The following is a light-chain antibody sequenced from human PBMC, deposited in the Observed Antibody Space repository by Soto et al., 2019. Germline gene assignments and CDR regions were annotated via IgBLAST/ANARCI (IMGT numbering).Light chain of an antibody. CDR3: LLYYDTIRV. CDR1: TGTVTTYHF. CDR2: DTR. V-gene: IGLV7-46*01. Sequence: QAVGTQERSLSVSTGGTVTLTCGSSTGTVTTYHFPYWFQQKPGQAPTALIFDTRNRHSWTPARFSGSLLGGKAALTLSGAEPEDEADYYCLLYYDTIRVFGGGTKVTVL. J-gene: IGLJ1*01.